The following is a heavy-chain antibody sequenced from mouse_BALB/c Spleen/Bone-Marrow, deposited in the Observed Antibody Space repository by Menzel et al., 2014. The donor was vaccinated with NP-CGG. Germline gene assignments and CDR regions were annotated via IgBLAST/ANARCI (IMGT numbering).Heavy chain of an antibody. CDR1: GFTFSDYG. CDR3: ARADRYDKGAWFAY. D-gene: IGHD2-14*01. CDR2: ISNLAYSI. Sequence: DVKLVESGGGLVQPGGSRKLSCAASGFTFSDYGMAWVRQAPGKGPEWVAFISNLAYSIYYADTVTGRFTISRENAKNTLYLEMSSLRSEDTAMYYCARADRYDKGAWFAYWGQGTLVTVSA. J-gene: IGHJ3*01. V-gene: IGHV5-15*02.